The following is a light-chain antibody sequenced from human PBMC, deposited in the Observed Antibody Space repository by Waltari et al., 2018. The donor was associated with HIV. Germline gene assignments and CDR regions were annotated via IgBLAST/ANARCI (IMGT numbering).Light chain of an antibody. J-gene: IGKJ4*02. CDR2: DAS. CDR1: QSVSSY. V-gene: IGKV3-11*01. CDR3: QQRSNWPPL. Sequence: EIVLTQSPATLSLSPGERATLSCRASQSVSSYLACYQQKPGQAPRLLIYDASNRTTGIPGRFSGSGSGTDFTLTISSLEPEDFAVYYCQQRSNWPPLFGGGTKVEIK.